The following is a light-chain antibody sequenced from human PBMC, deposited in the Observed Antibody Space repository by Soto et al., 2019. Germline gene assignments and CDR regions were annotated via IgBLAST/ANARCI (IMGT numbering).Light chain of an antibody. CDR1: KSISSW. CDR3: QQYDTYSLIT. CDR2: DAS. V-gene: IGKV1-5*01. J-gene: IGKJ5*01. Sequence: DIQMTQSPSTLSASVGDRVTITCRASKSISSWLAWYQQKPGKAPKLLIYDASSLESGVPSRFIGSGSGTEFTLTISSLQPDDFAAYYCQQYDTYSLITFGQGTRLEIK.